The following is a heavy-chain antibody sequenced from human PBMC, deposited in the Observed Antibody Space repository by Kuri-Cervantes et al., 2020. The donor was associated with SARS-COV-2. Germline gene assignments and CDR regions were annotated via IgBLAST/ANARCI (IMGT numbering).Heavy chain of an antibody. CDR3: ARDPNANHNNWFDP. Sequence: GSLRLSCTVSGGSISSGSYYWSWIRQPAGKGLEWIGYIYYSGSTSYNPSLKSRVTISVDTSKNQFSLKLSSVTAADTAVYYCARDPNANHNNWFDPWGQGTLVTVSS. D-gene: IGHD4/OR15-4a*01. J-gene: IGHJ5*02. CDR1: GGSISSGSYY. V-gene: IGHV4-61*10. CDR2: IYYSGST.